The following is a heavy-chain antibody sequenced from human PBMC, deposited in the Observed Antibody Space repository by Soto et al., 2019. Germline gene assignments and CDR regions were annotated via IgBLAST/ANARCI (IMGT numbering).Heavy chain of an antibody. CDR1: GFTFSDYA. D-gene: IGHD6-19*01. V-gene: IGHV3-30*03. CDR2: VSHDGRNT. J-gene: IGHJ4*02. Sequence: VQLVESGGGVVQPGRSLRLSCAASGFTFSDYAMHSVRQAPGKGLEWVAVVSHDGRNTHYADSVKGRFTISRGSSKSTVSLEMTSLRAEDTAVYYCAEGGRQWLVTSDFNYWGEGALVTVSS. CDR3: AEGGRQWLVTSDFNY.